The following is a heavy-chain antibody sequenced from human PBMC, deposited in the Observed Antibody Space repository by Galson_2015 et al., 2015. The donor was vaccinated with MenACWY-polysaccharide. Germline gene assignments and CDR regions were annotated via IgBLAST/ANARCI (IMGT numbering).Heavy chain of an antibody. V-gene: IGHV3-30-3*01. Sequence: SLRLSCAASGFTFNSFAMHWVRQAPGKGLEWVALISYDASNKFYADSLKGRFTISRDNSRNTLYLQMDSLRAEDTAVYYCATRGPSSTSRNRWEYWGQGTLVTVSS. D-gene: IGHD2-2*01. J-gene: IGHJ4*02. CDR2: ISYDASNK. CDR1: GFTFNSFA. CDR3: ATRGPSSTSRNRWEY.